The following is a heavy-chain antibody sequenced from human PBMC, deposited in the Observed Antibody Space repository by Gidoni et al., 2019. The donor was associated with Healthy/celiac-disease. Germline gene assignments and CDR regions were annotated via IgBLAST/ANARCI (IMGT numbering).Heavy chain of an antibody. D-gene: IGHD3-16*02. CDR2: ISYDGSNK. CDR3: AKTITFGGVIVQPFDY. V-gene: IGHV3-30-3*01. CDR1: GFTFSCYA. Sequence: QVQLVESGGGVVQPGRSLRLPWAASGFTFSCYAMHWVRQSPGKGLEWLAVISYDGSNKYYADSVKGRFTISRDNSKNTLYLQMNSLRAEDTAVYYCAKTITFGGVIVQPFDYWGQGTLVTVSS. J-gene: IGHJ4*02.